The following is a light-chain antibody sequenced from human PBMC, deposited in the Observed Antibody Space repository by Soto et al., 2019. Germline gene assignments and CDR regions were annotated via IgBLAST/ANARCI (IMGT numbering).Light chain of an antibody. J-gene: IGKJ1*01. CDR3: QQYGVSPWT. CDR1: QSFSSSY. CDR2: SAS. V-gene: IGKV3-20*01. Sequence: EGILTQSPGTLSLSPGERATLSCRASQSFSSSYLAWYQQKPGQAPRLLIYSASSRATGIPDRFSGSGSGTDFTLTIGRLEPEDSAVYYCQQYGVSPWTFGQGTKVEIK.